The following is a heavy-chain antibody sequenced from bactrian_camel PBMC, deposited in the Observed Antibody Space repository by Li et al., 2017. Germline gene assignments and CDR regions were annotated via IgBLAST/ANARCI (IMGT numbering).Heavy chain of an antibody. D-gene: IGHD5*01. Sequence: VQLVESGGGLVQPGESLRLSCAASGFIFRDHYMNWVRQAPGKGLEWVSTINSGGGRFWAADSVKGRFTISRDGKYNSVNLEMNSLKTEDTAVYLCGQIGWAAVLARLSLLMIGARGPRSPSP. J-gene: IGHJ4*01. CDR1: GFIFRDHY. V-gene: IGHV3S40*01. CDR3: GQIGWAAVLARLSLLM. CDR2: INSGGGRF.